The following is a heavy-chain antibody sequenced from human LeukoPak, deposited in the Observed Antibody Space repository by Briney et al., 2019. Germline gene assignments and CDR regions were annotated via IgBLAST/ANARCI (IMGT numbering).Heavy chain of an antibody. CDR3: ARGPQIGYLEWLPPLPQDY. D-gene: IGHD3-3*01. V-gene: IGHV1-8*03. CDR1: GYTFTSYD. J-gene: IGHJ4*02. Sequence: ASVKVSCKASGYTFTSYDINWVRQATGRGLEWMGWMNPNSGNTGYAQKFQGRVTITRNTSISTAYMELSSLRSEDTAVYYCARGPQIGYLEWLPPLPQDYWGQGTLVTVSS. CDR2: MNPNSGNT.